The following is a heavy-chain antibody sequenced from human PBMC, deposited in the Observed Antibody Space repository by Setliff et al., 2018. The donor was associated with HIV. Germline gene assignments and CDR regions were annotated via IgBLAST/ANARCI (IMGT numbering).Heavy chain of an antibody. J-gene: IGHJ4*02. CDR2: IYSDGRT. CDR3: ARDHPNMAVGAVY. D-gene: IGHD6-19*01. V-gene: IGHV3-53*01. CDR1: GFNFDDYG. Sequence: PGGSLRLSCKASGFNFDDYGMSWVRQVPGKGLEWVSFIYSDGRTHCADSVKGLFTVSRDNSKNMMHLQMNGLRPEDTAVYYCARDHPNMAVGAVYWGQGTLVTVS.